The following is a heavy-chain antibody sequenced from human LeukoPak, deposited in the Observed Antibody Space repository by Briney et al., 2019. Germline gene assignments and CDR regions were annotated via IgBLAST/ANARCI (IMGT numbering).Heavy chain of an antibody. J-gene: IGHJ4*02. Sequence: GGSLRLSCAASGFTFSSYSMNWVRQALGKGLEWVSSISSSSSYIYYADSVKGRFTISRDNAKNSLYLQMNSLRAEDTAVYYCARDRRGHSYYFDYWGQGTLVTVSS. CDR1: GFTFSSYS. D-gene: IGHD6-6*01. V-gene: IGHV3-21*04. CDR2: ISSSSSYI. CDR3: ARDRRGHSYYFDY.